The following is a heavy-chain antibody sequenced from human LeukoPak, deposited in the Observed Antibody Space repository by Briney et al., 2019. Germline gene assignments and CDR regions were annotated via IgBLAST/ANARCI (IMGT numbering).Heavy chain of an antibody. D-gene: IGHD2-21*02. J-gene: IGHJ4*02. CDR1: GYSISSGYY. Sequence: SETLSLTCTVSGYSISSGYYWGWIRQPPGKGLEWIGSIYHSGSTYYNPSLKSRVTISVDTSKNQFSLKLSSVTAADTAVYYCARDRWGLGPEREVTAIRYWGQGTLVTVSS. V-gene: IGHV4-38-2*02. CDR2: IYHSGST. CDR3: ARDRWGLGPEREVTAIRY.